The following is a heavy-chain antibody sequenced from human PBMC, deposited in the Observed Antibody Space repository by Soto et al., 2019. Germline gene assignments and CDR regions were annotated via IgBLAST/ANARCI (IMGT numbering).Heavy chain of an antibody. CDR2: MNPNSGNT. CDR3: ARGPELYDFWSGQERYYYYYMDV. J-gene: IGHJ6*03. Sequence: ASVKVSCKASGYTFTSYDINWVRQATGQGLEWMGWMNPNSGNTGYAQNFQGRVTMTRNTSISTAYMELSSLRSEDTAVYYCARGPELYDFWSGQERYYYYYMDVWGKGTTVTVSS. D-gene: IGHD3-3*01. CDR1: GYTFTSYD. V-gene: IGHV1-8*01.